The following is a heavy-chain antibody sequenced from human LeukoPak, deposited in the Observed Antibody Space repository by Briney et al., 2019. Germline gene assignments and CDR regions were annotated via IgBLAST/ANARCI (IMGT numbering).Heavy chain of an antibody. J-gene: IGHJ4*02. Sequence: ASVKVSCKASGYTFTKYGISWVRQAPGQGLEWMGIINPSGGSTSYAQKFQGRVTMTRDMSTSTVYMELSSLRSEDTAVYYCARELYYYDSSGYCTHWGQGTLVTVSS. CDR3: ARELYYYDSSGYCTH. D-gene: IGHD3-22*01. CDR1: GYTFTKYG. V-gene: IGHV1-46*01. CDR2: INPSGGST.